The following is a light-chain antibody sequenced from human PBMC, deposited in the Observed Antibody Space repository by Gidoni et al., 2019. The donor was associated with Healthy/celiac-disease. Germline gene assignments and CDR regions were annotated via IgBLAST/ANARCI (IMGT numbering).Light chain of an antibody. V-gene: IGKV1-39*01. CDR3: QQSYSTPET. Sequence: DIQMTQSPSSLSASVGDRVTITCRASQSISSYLNWYQQKPGKAPKLLIYAASSLQSGVPSRFSGSGSGTDFTLTISSRQPEDFATYYCQQSYSTPETFXQXTKVEIK. CDR2: AAS. CDR1: QSISSY. J-gene: IGKJ1*01.